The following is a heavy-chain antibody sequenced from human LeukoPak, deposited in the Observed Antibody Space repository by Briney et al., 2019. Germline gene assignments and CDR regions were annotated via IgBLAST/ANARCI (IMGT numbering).Heavy chain of an antibody. J-gene: IGHJ6*02. D-gene: IGHD2-2*01. CDR2: ISSSSSYI. Sequence: PGGSLRLSCAASGFTFSSYSMNWVRQAPGQGLEWVSSISSSSSYIYYADSVKDRFTISRDNAKNSLYLQMNSLRAEDTAVYYCARAGYCSSTSPCIMDVWGQGTTVTVSS. CDR3: ARAGYCSSTSPCIMDV. V-gene: IGHV3-21*01. CDR1: GFTFSSYS.